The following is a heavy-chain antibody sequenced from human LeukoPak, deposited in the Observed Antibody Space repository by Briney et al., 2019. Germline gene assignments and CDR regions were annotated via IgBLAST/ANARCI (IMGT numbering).Heavy chain of an antibody. Sequence: ASVKVSCKASGGTFSSNTISWVRQAPGQGLECMGGIIPIFGTANYAQKFQGRVTITADESTSTAYMELSSLRSEDTAVYYCARLGVPGYYYDSSGYYADYWGQGTLVTVSS. D-gene: IGHD3-22*01. CDR2: IIPIFGTA. V-gene: IGHV1-69*13. CDR1: GGTFSSNT. CDR3: ARLGVPGYYYDSSGYYADY. J-gene: IGHJ4*02.